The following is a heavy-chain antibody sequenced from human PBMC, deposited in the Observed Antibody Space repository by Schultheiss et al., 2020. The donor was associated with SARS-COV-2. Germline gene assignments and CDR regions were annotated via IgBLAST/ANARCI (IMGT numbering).Heavy chain of an antibody. CDR2: ISGIGSTT. CDR1: GFNFATYA. CDR3: SKDFDFWSGTDY. Sequence: GGSLRLSCATSGFNFATYAMTWVRQAPGKGLEWVSTISGIGSTTYYADSVKGRFTISRDNSKNTLYLQMNSLRAEDTAVYYCSKDFDFWSGTDYWGQGTLVTVSS. J-gene: IGHJ4*02. V-gene: IGHV3-23*01. D-gene: IGHD3-3*01.